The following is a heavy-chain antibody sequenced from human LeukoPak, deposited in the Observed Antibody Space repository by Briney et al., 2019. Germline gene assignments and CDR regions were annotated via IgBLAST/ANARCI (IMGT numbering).Heavy chain of an antibody. J-gene: IGHJ4*02. D-gene: IGHD6-19*01. CDR3: ARDRDPIAVAGHFDY. CDR2: IYTSGST. Sequence: SETLSRTCTVSGGSISSYYWSWIRQPAGKGLEWIGRIYTSGSTNYNPSLKSRVTISVDTSKNQFSLKLSSVTAADTAVYYCARDRDPIAVAGHFDYWGQGTLVTVSS. V-gene: IGHV4-4*07. CDR1: GGSISSYY.